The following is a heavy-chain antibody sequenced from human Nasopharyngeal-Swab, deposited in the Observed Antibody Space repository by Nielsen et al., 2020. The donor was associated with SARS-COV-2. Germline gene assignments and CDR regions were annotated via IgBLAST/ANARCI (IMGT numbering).Heavy chain of an antibody. CDR1: GGSISSGSYY. CDR2: IYTSGST. Sequence: SETLSLTCTVSGGSISSGSYYWSWIRQPAGKGLEWIGRIYTSGSTNYNPSLKSRVTISVDTSKNQFSLKLSSMTAADTAVYYCARTSVPAHMDVWGKGTTVTVSS. V-gene: IGHV4-61*02. D-gene: IGHD2-2*01. J-gene: IGHJ6*03. CDR3: ARTSVPAHMDV.